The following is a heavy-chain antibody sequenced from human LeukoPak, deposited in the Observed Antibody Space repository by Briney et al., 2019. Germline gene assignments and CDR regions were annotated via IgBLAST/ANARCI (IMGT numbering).Heavy chain of an antibody. Sequence: ETLSLTCAVYGGSFSGYYWSWIRQPPGKGLVWVSRINSDGSSTSYADSVKGRFTISRDNAKNTLYLQMNSLRAEDTAVYYCARAAAEGFDYWGQGTLVTVSS. CDR1: GGSFSGYY. D-gene: IGHD6-13*01. V-gene: IGHV3-74*01. CDR2: INSDGSST. CDR3: ARAAAEGFDY. J-gene: IGHJ4*02.